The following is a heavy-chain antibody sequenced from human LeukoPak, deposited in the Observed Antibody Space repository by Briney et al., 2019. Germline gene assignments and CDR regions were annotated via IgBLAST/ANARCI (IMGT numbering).Heavy chain of an antibody. CDR3: ARWGGTYYVAAFDI. D-gene: IGHD1-26*01. CDR1: GFTFSDYY. V-gene: IGHV3-11*04. Sequence: GGSLRLSCAASGFTFSDYYMTWIRQAPGKGLEWVSYISSSGTTIYYADSVKGRFTISRDNAKNSLYLQMNNLRAEDTAVYYCARWGGTYYVAAFDIWGQGTTVTVSS. J-gene: IGHJ3*02. CDR2: ISSSGTTI.